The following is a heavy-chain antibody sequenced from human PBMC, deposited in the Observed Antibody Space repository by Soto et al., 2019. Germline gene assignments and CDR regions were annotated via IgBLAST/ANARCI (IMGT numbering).Heavy chain of an antibody. CDR3: AIVRHGYGTTWVDS. Sequence: QVQLQESGPGLVKPSQTLSLTCSVSGGSISSDKYYWTWIRQSPGKGLDWIGHIYYTGTTHYNPSVKSRVTTLLDKSKDQFSLRLTSVTAADTGIYYCAIVRHGYGTTWVDSWGQGTLVTVSS. J-gene: IGHJ5*01. CDR1: GGSISSDKYY. V-gene: IGHV4-30-4*01. CDR2: IYYTGTT. D-gene: IGHD5-18*01.